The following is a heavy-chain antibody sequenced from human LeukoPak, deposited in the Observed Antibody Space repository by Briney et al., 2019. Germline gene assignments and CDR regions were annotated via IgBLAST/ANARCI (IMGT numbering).Heavy chain of an antibody. D-gene: IGHD1-14*01. Sequence: PSETLSLTCAVYGVSFSGYYWSWIRQPPGKGLEWIGEINHSGSTNYNPSFKSRVTISVDTSKNQFSLKLSSVTAADTAVYYCATRTRSWFDPWGQGTLVTVSS. V-gene: IGHV4-34*01. CDR1: GVSFSGYY. CDR3: ATRTRSWFDP. CDR2: INHSGST. J-gene: IGHJ5*02.